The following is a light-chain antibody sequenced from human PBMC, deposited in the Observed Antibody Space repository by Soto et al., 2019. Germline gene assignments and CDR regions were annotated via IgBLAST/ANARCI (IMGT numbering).Light chain of an antibody. CDR1: QSVSSN. CDR2: DAS. CDR3: HQSGNSPFA. Sequence: EILMTQSPATLSVSPGERATLSCRASQSVSSNLAWYQQKPGQAPRLLIFDASSRATGIPDRFSGSGSGTDFTLTISRLEPEDFAVYYCHQSGNSPFAFGPGTMADIK. V-gene: IGKV3-20*01. J-gene: IGKJ3*01.